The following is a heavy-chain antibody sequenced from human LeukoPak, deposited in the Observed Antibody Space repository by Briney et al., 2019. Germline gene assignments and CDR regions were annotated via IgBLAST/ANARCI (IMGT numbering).Heavy chain of an antibody. J-gene: IGHJ4*02. Sequence: PSQTLSLTCTVSGGSISSGSYYWSWIRQPAGKGLEWIGRIYTSGSTNYNPSLKSRVTISVDTSKNQFSLKLSSVTAADTAVYYCARSGRADLRSTAMTPASFDYWGQGTLVTVSS. CDR2: IYTSGST. V-gene: IGHV4-61*02. CDR1: GGSISSGSYY. CDR3: ARSGRADLRSTAMTPASFDY. D-gene: IGHD5-18*01.